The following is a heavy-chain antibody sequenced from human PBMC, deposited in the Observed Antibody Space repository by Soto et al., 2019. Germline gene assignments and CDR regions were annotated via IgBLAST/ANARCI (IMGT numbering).Heavy chain of an antibody. J-gene: IGHJ3*02. V-gene: IGHV4-59*08. Sequence: QVQLQESGPGLVKPSETLSLTGTVSGGSISRYYWRWIRQPPGKGLEWIGYIYYSGRTNYNPSLKGRVTISVDTSKNQFSLKLRSVTSADTAVYYCASRYGSFFDIWGQGTMVTVSS. D-gene: IGHD3-10*01. CDR3: ASRYGSFFDI. CDR1: GGSISRYY. CDR2: IYYSGRT.